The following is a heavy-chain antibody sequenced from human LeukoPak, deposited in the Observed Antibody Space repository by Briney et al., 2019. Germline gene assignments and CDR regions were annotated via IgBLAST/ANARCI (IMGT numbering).Heavy chain of an antibody. V-gene: IGHV4-61*02. CDR1: GGSISSTGYY. J-gene: IGHJ5*02. Sequence: PSETLSLTCIVSGGSISSTGYYWAWIRQPPGKGLEWIGRIYTSGSTNYNPSLKSRVTVSVDTSKNQFSLKLSSVTAADTAVYYCAAAIGWAFDPWGQGTLVTVSS. D-gene: IGHD1-26*01. CDR3: AAAIGWAFDP. CDR2: IYTSGST.